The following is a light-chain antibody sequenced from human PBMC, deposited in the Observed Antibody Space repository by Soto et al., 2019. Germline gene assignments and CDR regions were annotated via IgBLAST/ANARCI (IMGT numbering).Light chain of an antibody. CDR3: QSYDSSLSGSWV. Sequence: QSVLTQPPSVSGAPGQRGTISCTGSSSNIGAGFDVHWYQHLPGTAPKLLIYCNSNRPSGVPDRLSGSKSGTSASLAITGLQAEDEADYHCQSYDSSLSGSWVFGGGTKVTVL. V-gene: IGLV1-40*01. J-gene: IGLJ3*02. CDR1: SSNIGAGFD. CDR2: CNS.